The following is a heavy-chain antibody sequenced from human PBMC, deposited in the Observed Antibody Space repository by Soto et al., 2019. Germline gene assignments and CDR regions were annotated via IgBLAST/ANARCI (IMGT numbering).Heavy chain of an antibody. CDR1: GGTFSSYA. J-gene: IGHJ6*02. CDR3: ARDPSYDFWRGPHYYYYYAMDC. Sequence: SVKVSCKASGGTFSSYAISWVRQAPGQGLEWMGGIIPIFGTANYAQKFQGRVTITADKSTSTAYMELSSLRSEDTAVYYCARDPSYDFWRGPHYYYYYAMDCWGQWSTGTVAS. D-gene: IGHD3-3*01. V-gene: IGHV1-69*06. CDR2: IIPIFGTA.